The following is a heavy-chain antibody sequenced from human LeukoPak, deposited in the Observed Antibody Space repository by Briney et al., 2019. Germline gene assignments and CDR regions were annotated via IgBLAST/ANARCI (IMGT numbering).Heavy chain of an antibody. D-gene: IGHD2-2*01. Sequence: GGSLRLSCAASGFTFSSYEMNWVRQAPGKGLEWVSYISSSGSTIYYADSVKGRFTISRDNAKNSLYLQMNSLRAEDTAIYYCAKDRRYCSTTSCYDWFDPWGQGTLVTVSS. J-gene: IGHJ5*02. CDR3: AKDRRYCSTTSCYDWFDP. V-gene: IGHV3-48*03. CDR1: GFTFSSYE. CDR2: ISSSGSTI.